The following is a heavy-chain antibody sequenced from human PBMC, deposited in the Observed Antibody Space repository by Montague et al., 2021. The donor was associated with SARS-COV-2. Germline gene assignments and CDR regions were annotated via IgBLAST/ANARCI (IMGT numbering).Heavy chain of an antibody. CDR3: AREGLNNWIDS. J-gene: IGHJ5*01. Sequence: ETLSLTRSVSNGSIPNYFWSWIRQPPGKRLEWIGYVYYRGSTNLNPSLESRVTMSVDTSKNQFSLKLKSVTAADTAVYYCAREGLNNWIDSWGQGIPVIVSS. CDR1: NGSIPNYF. CDR2: VYYRGST. V-gene: IGHV4-59*01.